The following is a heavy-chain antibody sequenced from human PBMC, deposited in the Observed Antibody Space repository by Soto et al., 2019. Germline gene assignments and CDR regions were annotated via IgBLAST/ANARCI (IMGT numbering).Heavy chain of an antibody. CDR1: GYTFTSYA. CDR2: INAGNGNT. D-gene: IGHD4-17*01. CDR3: ARDPYGDYYYYGMDV. V-gene: IGHV1-3*05. J-gene: IGHJ6*02. Sequence: VQLVQSGAEEKKPGASVKVSCKASGYTFTSYAMHWVRQAPGQRLEWMGWINAGNGNTKYSQKFQGRVTITRDTSASTAYMELSSLRSEDTAVYYCARDPYGDYYYYGMDVWGQGTTASVSS.